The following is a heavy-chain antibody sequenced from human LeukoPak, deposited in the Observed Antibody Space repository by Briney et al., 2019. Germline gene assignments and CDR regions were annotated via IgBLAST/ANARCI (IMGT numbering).Heavy chain of an antibody. J-gene: IGHJ4*02. CDR1: GYTFTGYY. V-gene: IGHV1-2*02. Sequence: GASVKVSCKASGYTFTGYYMHWVRQAPGQGVEWMGWINPNSGGTNYAQKFQGRVTMTRDTSISTAYMELSRLRSDDTAVYYCARDKDDFWSGYNNWGQGTLVTVSS. CDR2: INPNSGGT. CDR3: ARDKDDFWSGYNN. D-gene: IGHD3-3*01.